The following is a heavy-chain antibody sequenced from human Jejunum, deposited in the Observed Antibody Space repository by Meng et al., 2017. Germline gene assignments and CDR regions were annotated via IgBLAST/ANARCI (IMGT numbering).Heavy chain of an antibody. Sequence: GSLRLSCTASGYSITSGYYWGWIRQPPGKGLEWIGSIYHSGSTYYNPSLESRVAISVDTSKNQFSLQLSSVTAADTAVYYCARGFSSSGWYYFDYWGQGTLVTGSS. J-gene: IGHJ4*02. CDR3: ARGFSSSGWYYFDY. V-gene: IGHV4-38-2*02. CDR2: IYHSGST. D-gene: IGHD6-19*01. CDR1: GYSITSGYY.